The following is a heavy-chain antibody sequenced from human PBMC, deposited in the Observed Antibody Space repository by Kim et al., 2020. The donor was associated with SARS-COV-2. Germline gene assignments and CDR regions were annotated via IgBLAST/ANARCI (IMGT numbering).Heavy chain of an antibody. J-gene: IGHJ4*02. V-gene: IGHV4-59*01. Sequence: SETLSLTCTVSGGSISSYYWSWIRQPPGKGLEWIGYIYYSGSTNYNPSLKSRVTISVDTSKNQFSLKLSSVTAADTAVYYCARVYYYGGNSIFDYWGQGTLVTVSS. D-gene: IGHD3-10*01. CDR1: GGSISSYY. CDR2: IYYSGST. CDR3: ARVYYYGGNSIFDY.